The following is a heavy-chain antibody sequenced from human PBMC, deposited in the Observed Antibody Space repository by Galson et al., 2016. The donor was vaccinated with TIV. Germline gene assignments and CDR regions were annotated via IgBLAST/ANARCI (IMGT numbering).Heavy chain of an antibody. CDR2: ISGSGDST. J-gene: IGHJ4*02. CDR1: GFTFSNYA. CDR3: AKGEYCSGGSCHYYFDY. Sequence: SLRLSCAASGFTFSNYAMSWVRQAPGKGLEWISAISGSGDSTYHADSVKGRFAISRDNSKNTLYLQMNSLRGEDTAEYYCAKGEYCSGGSCHYYFDYWGQGTLVTVSP. D-gene: IGHD2-15*01. V-gene: IGHV3-23*01.